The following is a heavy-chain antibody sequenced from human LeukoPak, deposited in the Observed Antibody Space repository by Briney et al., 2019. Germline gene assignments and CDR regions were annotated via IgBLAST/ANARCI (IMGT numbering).Heavy chain of an antibody. CDR2: INPNSGGT. J-gene: IGHJ4*02. Sequence: GASVKVSCKASGYTFTGYYMHWVRQAPGQGLEWMGWINPNSGGTNYAQKFQGRVTMTRDTSISTAYMELSRLRSDDTAVYYCARGIAAAGTGGAAIPDLGPPLFDYWGQGTLVTVSS. CDR3: ARGIAAAGTGGAAIPDLGPPLFDY. V-gene: IGHV1-2*02. D-gene: IGHD6-13*01. CDR1: GYTFTGYY.